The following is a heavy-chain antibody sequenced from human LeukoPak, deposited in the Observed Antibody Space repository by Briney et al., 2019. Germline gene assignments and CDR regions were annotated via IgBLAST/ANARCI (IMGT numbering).Heavy chain of an antibody. D-gene: IGHD6-13*01. V-gene: IGHV4-39*07. J-gene: IGHJ4*02. Sequence: SETLSLTCTVSGGSISSSSYYWGWIRQPPGKGLEWIGSIYYSRSTYYNPSLKSRVTISVDTSKNQFSLKLSSVTAADTAVYYCARDVPYSSSWYYFDYWGQGTLVTVSS. CDR1: GGSISSSSYY. CDR2: IYYSRST. CDR3: ARDVPYSSSWYYFDY.